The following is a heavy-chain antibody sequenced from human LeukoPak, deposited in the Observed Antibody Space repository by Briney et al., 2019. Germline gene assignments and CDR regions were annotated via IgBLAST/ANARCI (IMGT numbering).Heavy chain of an antibody. CDR2: IKADGGEK. CDR1: GFTFSTYW. Sequence: GGSLRLSCAASGFTFSTYWMNWFRQTPGKGLEWVAKIKADGGEKDHVASVKGRFTISRDNAKNSLYLQMNSLRDGDTATYYCARSRYASGRGAFEYWGRGTPVTVFS. D-gene: IGHD6-19*01. V-gene: IGHV3-7*03. CDR3: ARSRYASGRGAFEY. J-gene: IGHJ4*02.